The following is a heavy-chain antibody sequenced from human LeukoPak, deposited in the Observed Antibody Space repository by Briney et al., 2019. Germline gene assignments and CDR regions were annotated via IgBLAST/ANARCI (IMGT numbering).Heavy chain of an antibody. CDR1: GGSISSYY. D-gene: IGHD3/OR15-3a*01. Sequence: SETLSLTCTVSGGSISSYYWSWIRQPPGKGLEWIGYIYYSGSTNYNPSLKSRVTISVDTSKNQFSLKLNSVTAADTAVDYCGSSHSVWTSFHYWGQGTLVTVPS. CDR2: IYYSGST. V-gene: IGHV4-59*01. J-gene: IGHJ4*02. CDR3: GSSHSVWTSFHY.